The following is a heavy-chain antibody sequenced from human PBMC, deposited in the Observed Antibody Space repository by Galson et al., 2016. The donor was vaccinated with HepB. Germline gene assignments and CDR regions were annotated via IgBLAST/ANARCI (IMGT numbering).Heavy chain of an antibody. Sequence: PALVKPTQTLTLTCTVSGFSLNNNRMGVSWIRQPPGKALEWLAHIFSNDEKSYSTSLKSRFTISKDTSKSQVVLTMTNMDPVDTATYYCARIVRPRLSHYYGSGSFDFWGQGTLVTVSS. CDR2: IFSNDEK. CDR1: GFSLNNNRMG. J-gene: IGHJ3*01. V-gene: IGHV2-26*01. CDR3: ARIVRPRLSHYYGSGSFDF. D-gene: IGHD3-10*01.